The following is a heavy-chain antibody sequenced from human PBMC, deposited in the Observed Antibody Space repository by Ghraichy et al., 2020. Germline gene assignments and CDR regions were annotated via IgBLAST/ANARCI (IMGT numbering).Heavy chain of an antibody. D-gene: IGHD6-13*01. CDR1: GFTFSSYW. J-gene: IGHJ6*02. CDR3: ARGLAAAGYYYYGMDV. V-gene: IGHV3-7*01. Sequence: GGSLRLSCAASGFTFSSYWMSWVRQAPGKGLEWVANIKQDGSEKYYVDSVKGRFTISRDNAKNSLYLQMNSLGAEDTAVYYCARGLAAAGYYYYGMDVWGQGTTVTVSS. CDR2: IKQDGSEK.